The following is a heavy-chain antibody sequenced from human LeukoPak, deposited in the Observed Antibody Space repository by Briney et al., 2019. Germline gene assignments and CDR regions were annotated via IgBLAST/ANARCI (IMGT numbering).Heavy chain of an antibody. Sequence: PSETLSLTCAVYGGSFSGYYWSWIRQPPGKGLEWIGEINHSGSTNYNPSLKSRVTISVDTSKNQFSLKLSSVTAADTAVYYCARALGYEGYDYWGQGTLVTVSS. V-gene: IGHV4-34*01. CDR3: ARALGYEGYDY. CDR2: INHSGST. D-gene: IGHD2-2*01. J-gene: IGHJ4*02. CDR1: GGSFSGYY.